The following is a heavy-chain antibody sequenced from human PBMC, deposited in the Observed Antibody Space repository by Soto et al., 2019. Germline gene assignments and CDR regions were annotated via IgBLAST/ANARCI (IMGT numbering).Heavy chain of an antibody. CDR2: ISSSASTI. V-gene: IGHV3-48*03. CDR1: GFTFSSYE. D-gene: IGHD6-13*01. J-gene: IGHJ3*01. Sequence: GGSLRLSCAASGFTFSSYEMNWVRQAPGKGLEWVSYISSSASTIYYVDSVKGRFTISRDNAKNSLYLQMNSLTAEDTAVYYCARERSSWYTDAFDVWGQGTMVTVS. CDR3: ARERSSWYTDAFDV.